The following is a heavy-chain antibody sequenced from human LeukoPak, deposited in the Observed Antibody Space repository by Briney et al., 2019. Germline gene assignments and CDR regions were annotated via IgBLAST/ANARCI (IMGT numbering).Heavy chain of an antibody. CDR1: GFTFSSYA. J-gene: IGHJ4*02. CDR2: ISGSGGST. D-gene: IGHD5-18*01. CDR3: ARDLGYSYGHPFDH. Sequence: GGSLRLSCAASGFTFSSYAMSWVRQAPGKGLEWVSAISGSGGSTYYADSVKGRFTISRDNSKNTLYLQMNSLRAEDTAMYYWARDLGYSYGHPFDHWGQGTLVTVSS. V-gene: IGHV3-23*01.